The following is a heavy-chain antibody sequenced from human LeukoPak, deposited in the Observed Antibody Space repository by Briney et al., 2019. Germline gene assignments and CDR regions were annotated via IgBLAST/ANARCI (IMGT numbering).Heavy chain of an antibody. D-gene: IGHD6-6*01. CDR2: IIPNSGGT. J-gene: IGHJ3*02. CDR3: ARETGEQLADAFDI. V-gene: IGHV1-2*02. CDR1: GYTFTGYY. Sequence: ASVKVSCKASGYTFTGYYMHWVRQAPGQGLEWMGWIIPNSGGTNYAQKFQRRVTMTRDTSISTAYMELSRLRSDDTAVYYCARETGEQLADAFDIWGQGTMVTVSS.